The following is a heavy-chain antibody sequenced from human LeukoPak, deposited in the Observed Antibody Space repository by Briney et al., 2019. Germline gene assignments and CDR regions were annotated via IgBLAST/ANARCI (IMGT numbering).Heavy chain of an antibody. CDR2: ISGSGGST. V-gene: IGHV3-23*01. D-gene: IGHD6-19*01. J-gene: IGHJ4*02. CDR3: AKDLVRAVAGPLDY. Sequence: GGSLRLSCAASGFTFSSYAMSWVRQAPGKGLEWVSAISGSGGSTYYADSVKGRFTISRDNSKNTLYLQMNSLRAEDTAVYYCAKDLVRAVAGPLDYWGQGTLVTVSS. CDR1: GFTFSSYA.